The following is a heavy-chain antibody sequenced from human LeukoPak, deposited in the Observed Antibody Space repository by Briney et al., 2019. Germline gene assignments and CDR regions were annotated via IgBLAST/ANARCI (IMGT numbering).Heavy chain of an antibody. CDR2: IIPIFGTA. V-gene: IGHV1-69*13. CDR3: ATHYGSGSYYNLMYNWFDP. Sequence: SVKVSCKASGGTFSSYAISWVRQAPGQGLEWMGGIIPIFGTANYAQKFQGRVTITADESTSTAYMELSSLRSEDTAVYYCATHYGSGSYYNLMYNWFDPWGQGTLVTVSS. D-gene: IGHD3-10*01. CDR1: GGTFSSYA. J-gene: IGHJ5*02.